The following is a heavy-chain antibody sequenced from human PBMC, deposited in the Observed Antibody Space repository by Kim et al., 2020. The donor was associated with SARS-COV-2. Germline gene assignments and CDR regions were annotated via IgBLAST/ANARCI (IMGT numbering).Heavy chain of an antibody. CDR1: GGSISSSDYY. Sequence: SETLSLTCSVSGGSISSSDYYWGWIRQPTGKGLEWIATNYYSGSTYYNPSLKGRVTISVETSKKQFSMRLSSVTAEDAAVYYCARHLRHGYFDLWGRGTLVTVSS. V-gene: IGHV4-39*01. D-gene: IGHD6-25*01. J-gene: IGHJ2*01. CDR2: NYYSGST. CDR3: ARHLRHGYFDL.